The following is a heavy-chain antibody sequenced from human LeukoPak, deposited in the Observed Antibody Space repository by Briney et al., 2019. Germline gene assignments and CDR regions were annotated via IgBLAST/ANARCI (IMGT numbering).Heavy chain of an antibody. CDR2: ITDSGGRT. V-gene: IGHV3-23*01. J-gene: IGHJ3*02. D-gene: IGHD3-16*01. CDR1: GVSFSGYA. Sequence: GGSLRLSCAASGVSFSGYAMSWVRQAPGKGLAWVSTITDSGGRTFYADSVKGRVTISRDNSKNTLYLQMNSLRAEDTALYYCAKGGRPSTYTFDIWGQGTMVTVSS. CDR3: AKGGRPSTYTFDI.